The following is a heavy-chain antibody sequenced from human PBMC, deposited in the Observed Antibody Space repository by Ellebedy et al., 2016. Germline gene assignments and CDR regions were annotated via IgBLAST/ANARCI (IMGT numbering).Heavy chain of an antibody. CDR1: GGSISSYY. V-gene: IGHV4-59*08. CDR2: VSYDGST. D-gene: IGHD1-26*01. CDR3: AKQARVGSYFSWNDY. J-gene: IGHJ4*02. Sequence: SETLSLTXTVSGGSISSYYWSWIRQPPGKGLEWIGYVSYDGSTTYNPSLKSRLTISVDTSKNQFSLTLRSVTAADTALYYCAKQARVGSYFSWNDYWGQGTLVTVSS.